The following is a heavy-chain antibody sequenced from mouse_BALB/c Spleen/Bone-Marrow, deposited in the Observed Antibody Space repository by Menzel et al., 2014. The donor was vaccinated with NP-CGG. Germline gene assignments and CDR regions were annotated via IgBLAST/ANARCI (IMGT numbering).Heavy chain of an antibody. J-gene: IGHJ4*01. Sequence: GSELVRPGTSVKLSCKASGYTFTSYWMHWVKQRPGQGLEWIGNIYPFSGSSNYDEKFKSKATLTVDTSSSTAYMQLISLTSEDSAVYYCTRPPITTVVAETMDCWGQGTSVTVSS. CDR3: TRPPITTVVAETMDC. V-gene: IGHV1S22*01. CDR1: GYTFTSYW. CDR2: IYPFSGSS. D-gene: IGHD1-1*01.